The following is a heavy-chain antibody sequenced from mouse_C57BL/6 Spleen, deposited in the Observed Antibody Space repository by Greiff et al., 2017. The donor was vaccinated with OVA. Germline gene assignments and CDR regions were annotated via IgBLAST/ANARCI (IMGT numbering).Heavy chain of an antibody. D-gene: IGHD2-5*01. CDR3: ARSADGSKDYARDY. CDR2: IDPNRGGT. Sequence: QVQLQQPGAELVKPGASVKLSCKASGYTFTSYWMHWVKQRPGRGLAWIGRIDPNRGGTKYNEKFKSKATLTVDKPSSPAYMQLSSLTSEDAAVEDCARSADGSKDYARDYWGQGTSVTVSS. J-gene: IGHJ4*01. V-gene: IGHV1-72*01. CDR1: GYTFTSYW.